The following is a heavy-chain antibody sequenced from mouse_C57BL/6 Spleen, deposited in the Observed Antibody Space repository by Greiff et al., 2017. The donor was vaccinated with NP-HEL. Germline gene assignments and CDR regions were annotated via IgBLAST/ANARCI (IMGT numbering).Heavy chain of an antibody. CDR3: ARKLYDGYYHFDD. CDR2: IYPGDGDT. V-gene: IGHV1-82*01. CDR1: GYAFSSSW. J-gene: IGHJ2*01. D-gene: IGHD2-3*01. Sequence: VQLQQSGPELVKPRASVKISCKASGYAFSSSWMNWVKQRPGKGLEWIGRIYPGDGDTNYNGKFKGKATLTADKSSSTAYMQLSSLTSEDSAVYFCARKLYDGYYHFDDWGQGTTLTVSS.